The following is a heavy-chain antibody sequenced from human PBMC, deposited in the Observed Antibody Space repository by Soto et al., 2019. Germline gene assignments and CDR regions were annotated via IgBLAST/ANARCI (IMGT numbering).Heavy chain of an antibody. V-gene: IGHV3-21*01. CDR2: ISSLTTYM. Sequence: EVQLVESGGGLVKPGGSLRLSCAASGFTFSTYSMNWVRQAPGKGLEWVSSISSLTTYMYYADSVKGRFTISRDNAKNSLYLQMNSLRAEDTAMYYCASWNDYGFFDYWGQGTLVTVSS. D-gene: IGHD4-17*01. CDR3: ASWNDYGFFDY. J-gene: IGHJ4*02. CDR1: GFTFSTYS.